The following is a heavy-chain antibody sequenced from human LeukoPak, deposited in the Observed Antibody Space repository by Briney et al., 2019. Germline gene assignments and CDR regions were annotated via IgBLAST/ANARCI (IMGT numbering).Heavy chain of an antibody. D-gene: IGHD2-2*01. CDR1: GFSFSAYS. V-gene: IGHV3-48*01. CDR3: ARDSRSHCGTDACYGPYFDY. Sequence: GGSLRLSCEASGFSFSAYSMSWVRQAPGKGLEWISYIRSSSTTIYYADSVKGRFTISRDNAENSVCLQMNSLRVEDTAVYFCARDSRSHCGTDACYGPYFDYWGQGILGAVCS. CDR2: IRSSSTTI. J-gene: IGHJ4*02.